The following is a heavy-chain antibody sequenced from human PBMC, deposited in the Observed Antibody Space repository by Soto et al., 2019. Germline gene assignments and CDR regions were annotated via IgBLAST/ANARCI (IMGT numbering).Heavy chain of an antibody. D-gene: IGHD4-4*01. Sequence: ASVKVSCKAIGYSFTSHYMHWVRQANGQELEWMGTIFPGGVNIAYAQKFKGRVTMTKDTSTSTVYMELKSLTSDDTAVYYCAGDPDSHYNDSHASSYPWGQGTLVTVSS. J-gene: IGHJ5*02. V-gene: IGHV1-46*01. CDR2: IFPGGVNI. CDR1: GYSFTSHY. CDR3: AGDPDSHYNDSHASSYP.